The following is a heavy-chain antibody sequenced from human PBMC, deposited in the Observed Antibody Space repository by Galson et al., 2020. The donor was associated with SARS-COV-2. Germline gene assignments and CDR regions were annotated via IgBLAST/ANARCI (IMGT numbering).Heavy chain of an antibody. Sequence: GGSLRLSCAASGFTVSSHYISWVRQAPGKGLEWVSVIFSGGVTYYADSVKGRFTISRDDSKDTVYRQMNSLTAGDTAVYYCARELDNSRGACFNFYYWGQGTLVTGSS. J-gene: IGHJ4*02. D-gene: IGHD1-1*01. CDR2: IFSGGVT. CDR3: ARELDNSRGACFNFYY. V-gene: IGHV3-53*01. CDR1: GFTVSSHY.